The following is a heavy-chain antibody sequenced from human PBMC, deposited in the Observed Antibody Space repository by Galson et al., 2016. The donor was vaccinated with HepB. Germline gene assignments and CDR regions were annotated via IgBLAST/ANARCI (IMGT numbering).Heavy chain of an antibody. CDR1: GFSLSASGMS. CDR3: TRRLRHYYDSGTYYGRIDY. J-gene: IGHJ4*02. D-gene: IGHD3-10*01. V-gene: IGHV4-39*01. Sequence: LVKPTQTLTLTCTFSGFSLSASGMSVSWIRQPPGKGLEWIGSFYYSGNIYYNPSLGSRVTISFDTSNNQFSLKLTSVTAADTAVYYCTRRLRHYYDSGTYYGRIDYWGQGTLVTVSS. CDR2: FYYSGNI.